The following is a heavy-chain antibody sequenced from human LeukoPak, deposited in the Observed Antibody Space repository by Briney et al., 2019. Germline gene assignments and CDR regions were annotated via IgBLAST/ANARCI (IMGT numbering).Heavy chain of an antibody. Sequence: PGGSLRLSCAASGFTFSDYAMHWVRQAPGKGLDWVAFISYNGRDKSYADFVKGRFTISRDNSKNTLYLQMNSLRGEDTTVYYCARVPGSYYVDFDYWGQGTLVTVSS. J-gene: IGHJ4*02. CDR2: ISYNGRDK. D-gene: IGHD3-10*01. V-gene: IGHV3-30*04. CDR3: ARVPGSYYVDFDY. CDR1: GFTFSDYA.